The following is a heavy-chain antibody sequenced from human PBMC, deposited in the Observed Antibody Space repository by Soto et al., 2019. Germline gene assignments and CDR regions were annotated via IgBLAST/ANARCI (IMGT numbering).Heavy chain of an antibody. Sequence: GASLKVDCKASGGTFRSYAISWVRQAPGQGLEWMGGIIPIFGTANYAQKFQGRVTITADESTSTAYMELSSLRPEDTAVYYCARAHSSGWYGNFDYWGRGTLVTVSS. CDR2: IIPIFGTA. CDR1: GGTFRSYA. D-gene: IGHD6-19*01. V-gene: IGHV1-69*13. CDR3: ARAHSSGWYGNFDY. J-gene: IGHJ4*02.